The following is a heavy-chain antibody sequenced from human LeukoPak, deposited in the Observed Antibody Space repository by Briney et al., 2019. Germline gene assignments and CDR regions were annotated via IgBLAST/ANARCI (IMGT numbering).Heavy chain of an antibody. D-gene: IGHD3-9*01. CDR2: IYKSGST. CDR1: GGSIGTYY. J-gene: IGHJ4*02. Sequence: SETLSLTCTVSGGSIGTYYWSWIRQPARKGLEWIGRIYKSGSTNYNPSLESRVTMSVDTSKGQFSLRLSSVTAADTAVYYCARVTGAFDYWGQGTLVTVSS. V-gene: IGHV4-4*07. CDR3: ARVTGAFDY.